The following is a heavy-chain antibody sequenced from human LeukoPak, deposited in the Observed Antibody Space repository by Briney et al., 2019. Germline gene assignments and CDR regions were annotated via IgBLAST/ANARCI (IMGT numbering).Heavy chain of an antibody. V-gene: IGHV4-4*07. CDR2: IYTSGST. CDR1: GGSISSYY. D-gene: IGHD3-22*01. Sequence: PSETLSLTCTVSGGSISSYYWSWIRQPAGKGLEWIGRIYTSGSTDYNPSLKSRVTMSVDTSKNQFSLKLSSVTAADTAVYHCAREYYYDSSGCYDYWGQGTLVTVSS. J-gene: IGHJ4*02. CDR3: AREYYYDSSGCYDY.